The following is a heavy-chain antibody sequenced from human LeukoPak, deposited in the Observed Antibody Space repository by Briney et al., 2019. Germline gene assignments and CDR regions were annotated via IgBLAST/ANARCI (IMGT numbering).Heavy chain of an antibody. CDR3: ARVARGDYYYYYMDV. CDR1: GFTFSSYW. D-gene: IGHD3-10*01. V-gene: IGHV3-74*01. CDR2: INNDGSST. J-gene: IGHJ6*03. Sequence: GGSLRLSCGASGFTFSSYWMHWVRHAPGKGLVWVSRINNDGSSTSYADSVQGRFTISRDNAKNTLYLQMNSLRAEDTALYYCARVARGDYYYYYMDVWGKGTTVTVSS.